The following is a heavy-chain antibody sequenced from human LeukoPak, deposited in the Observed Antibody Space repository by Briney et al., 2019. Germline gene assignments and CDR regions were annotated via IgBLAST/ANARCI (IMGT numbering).Heavy chain of an antibody. D-gene: IGHD3-9*01. CDR3: AKVRYFDWLLYKALDY. CDR2: ISGSGGST. CDR1: GFTFSSYS. Sequence: GGSLRLSCAASGFTFSSYSMNWVRQAPGKGLEWVSAISGSGGSTYYADSVKGRFTISRDNSKNTLYLQMNSLRAEDTAVYYCAKVRYFDWLLYKALDYWGQGTLVTVSS. J-gene: IGHJ4*02. V-gene: IGHV3-23*01.